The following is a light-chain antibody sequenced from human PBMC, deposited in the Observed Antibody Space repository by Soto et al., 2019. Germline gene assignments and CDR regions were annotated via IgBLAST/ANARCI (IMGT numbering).Light chain of an antibody. J-gene: IGKJ1*01. CDR1: QTISSW. V-gene: IGKV1-5*03. Sequence: DIQMTQSPSTLSGSVVERVTITFRASQTISSWLALYQQKPGKAPKLLIYKASTIKSGVPSRFSGSGSGTAFTLTISSLQPDDFATYYCQNYNSYSEEFGQGTKVDIK. CDR3: QNYNSYSEE. CDR2: KAS.